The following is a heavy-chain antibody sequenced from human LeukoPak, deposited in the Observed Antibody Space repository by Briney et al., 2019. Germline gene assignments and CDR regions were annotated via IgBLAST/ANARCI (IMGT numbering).Heavy chain of an antibody. Sequence: PGGSLRLSCAASGFTFSSYGMHWVRQAPGKGLEWVAFIRYDGSNKYYADSVKGRFTISRDNSKNTLYLQMNSLRAEDTAVYYCAKMDEYCSSTSCYIWGQGTLVTVSP. CDR3: AKMDEYCSSTSCYI. D-gene: IGHD2-2*02. V-gene: IGHV3-30*02. J-gene: IGHJ4*02. CDR2: IRYDGSNK. CDR1: GFTFSSYG.